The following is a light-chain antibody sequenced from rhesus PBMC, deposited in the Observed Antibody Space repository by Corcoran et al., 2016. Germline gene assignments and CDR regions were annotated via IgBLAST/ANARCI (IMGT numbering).Light chain of an antibody. Sequence: DIQMTQSPSSLSASVGDTVTITCRARQGISSWLAWYQQKPGKAPKLLIYKASSLQSGVPSRVSGSGPGTDFTLTISSLPSEDFATYFCQQYSSRPPTFGPGTNLDIK. V-gene: IGKV1-22*01. CDR2: KAS. J-gene: IGKJ3*01. CDR1: QGISSW. CDR3: QQYSSRPPT.